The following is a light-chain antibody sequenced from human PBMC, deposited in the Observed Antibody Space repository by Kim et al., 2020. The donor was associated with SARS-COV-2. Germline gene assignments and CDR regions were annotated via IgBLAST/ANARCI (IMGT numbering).Light chain of an antibody. V-gene: IGKV3-20*01. CDR3: QQYDWPPYT. J-gene: IGKJ2*01. CDR1: QGVAGKH. Sequence: GKRGTLSCRARQGVAGKHMVWFQQKPGQTPRLLIYGTSSRATGIADGFSAGGSGTDFTLTISRLEPEDFAIYYCQQYDWPPYTFGQGTKLEI. CDR2: GTS.